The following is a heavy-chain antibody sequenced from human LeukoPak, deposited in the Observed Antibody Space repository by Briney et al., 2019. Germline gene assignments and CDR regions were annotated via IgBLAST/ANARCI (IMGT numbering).Heavy chain of an antibody. V-gene: IGHV1-2*04. CDR2: INPNGGGT. J-gene: IGHJ3*02. Sequence: GASVKVSCKASGYTFTSYGISWVRQAPGQGLEWMGWINPNGGGTNYVQKFQGWVTMTRDTSISTAYMELSRLRSDDTAVYYCARASGSLGRAFDIWGQGTMVTVSS. CDR3: ARASGSLGRAFDI. CDR1: GYTFTSYG. D-gene: IGHD1-26*01.